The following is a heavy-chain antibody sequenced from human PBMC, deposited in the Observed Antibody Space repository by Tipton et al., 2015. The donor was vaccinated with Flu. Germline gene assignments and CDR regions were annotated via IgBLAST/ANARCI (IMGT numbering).Heavy chain of an antibody. J-gene: IGHJ5*02. CDR2: ISASAGST. CDR3: AKNRVGGYQLSMES. CDR1: EFNFDFFA. V-gene: IGHV3-23*01. Sequence: GSLRLSCAASEFNFDFFAMNWVRQAPGKGLEWVSAISASAGSTYYADSVKGRFTISRDNSKNMLFLQLDHLRADDTAVYYCAKNRVGGYQLSMESWGQGTLVTVSS. D-gene: IGHD1-26*01.